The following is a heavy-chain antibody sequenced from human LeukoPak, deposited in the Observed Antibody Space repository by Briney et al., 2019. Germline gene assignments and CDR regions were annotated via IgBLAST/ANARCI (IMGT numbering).Heavy chain of an antibody. J-gene: IGHJ4*02. CDR3: ARAGDSSGWYETNY. D-gene: IGHD6-19*01. V-gene: IGHV3-21*01. CDR2: ISSSSSYI. Sequence: KTGGSLRLSCAASGFTFSSYSMNWVRQAPGKGLEWVSSISSSSSYIYYADSVKGRFTISRDNAKNSLYLQMNSLRAEDTAVYYCARAGDSSGWYETNYWGQGTLVTVSS. CDR1: GFTFSSYS.